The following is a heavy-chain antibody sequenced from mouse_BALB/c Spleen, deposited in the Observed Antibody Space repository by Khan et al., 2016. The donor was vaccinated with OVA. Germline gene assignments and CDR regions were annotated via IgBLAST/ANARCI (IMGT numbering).Heavy chain of an antibody. J-gene: IGHJ3*01. CDR2: VSTGGTYT. D-gene: IGHD1-1*01. V-gene: IGHV5-6*01. CDR1: GFTFSTYG. Sequence: DVQLVESGGDLVKPGGSLKLSCAASGFTFSTYGMSWVRQTPDRRLEWVATVSTGGTYTYYPDSVRGRFTISRDTAKNTLYLQMSSLRSEDTAMFYLARLAYYYDSEGFAYWGQGTLVTVSA. CDR3: ARLAYYYDSEGFAY.